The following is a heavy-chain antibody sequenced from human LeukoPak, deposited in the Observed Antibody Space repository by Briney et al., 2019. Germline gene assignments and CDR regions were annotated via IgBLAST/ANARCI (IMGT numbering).Heavy chain of an antibody. CDR3: ARDIAGDPRDWYFDL. D-gene: IGHD4-17*01. CDR2: MNPNSGNT. V-gene: IGHV1-8*01. CDR1: GYTFTSYD. Sequence: ASVKVSCKASGYTFTSYDINWVRQATGQGLEWMGWMNPNSGNTGYAQKFQGRVTMTRNTSISTAYMELSSLRSEDTAVYYCARDIAGDPRDWYFDLWGRGTLVTVSS. J-gene: IGHJ2*01.